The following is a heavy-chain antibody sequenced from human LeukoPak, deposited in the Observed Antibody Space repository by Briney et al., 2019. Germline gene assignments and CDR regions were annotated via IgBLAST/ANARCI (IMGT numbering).Heavy chain of an antibody. CDR2: ISAYNGNT. D-gene: IGHD3-3*01. J-gene: IGHJ5*02. CDR3: ARVRFLEWLLISSWFDP. V-gene: IGHV1-18*01. Sequence: ASVKVSCKASGYTFTSYGISWVRQAPGQGLEWMGWISAYNGNTNYAQKLQGRATMTTDTSTSTAYMELRSLRSDGTAVYYCARVRFLEWLLISSWFDPWGQGTLVTVSS. CDR1: GYTFTSYG.